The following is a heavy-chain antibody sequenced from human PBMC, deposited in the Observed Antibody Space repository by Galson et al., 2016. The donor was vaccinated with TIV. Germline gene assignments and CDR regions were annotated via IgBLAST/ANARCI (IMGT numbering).Heavy chain of an antibody. D-gene: IGHD4-17*01. J-gene: IGHJ3*01. CDR2: VHAGGGGA. Sequence: SLRLSCAASGFTFSKYAMIWVRQVPGKGLEWVSAVHAGGGGASYSDSVKGRFTISRDNSRNTLFLQMSSLTVEDTAVYFCARDPNGDWIGAFDFWGRGIMVTVSS. V-gene: IGHV3-23*01. CDR1: GFTFSKYA. CDR3: ARDPNGDWIGAFDF.